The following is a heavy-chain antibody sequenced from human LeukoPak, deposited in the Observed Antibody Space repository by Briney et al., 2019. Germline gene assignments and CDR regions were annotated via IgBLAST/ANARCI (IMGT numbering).Heavy chain of an antibody. J-gene: IGHJ4*02. Sequence: PGRSLRLSCAASGFTFDDYAMHWVRQAPGKGLEWVSGISWNSGSIGYADFVKGRFTISRDNAKNSLYLQMNSLRAEDMALYYCAKGYCSSTSCSTDYWGQGTLVTVSS. V-gene: IGHV3-9*03. CDR3: AKGYCSSTSCSTDY. CDR2: ISWNSGSI. CDR1: GFTFDDYA. D-gene: IGHD2-2*01.